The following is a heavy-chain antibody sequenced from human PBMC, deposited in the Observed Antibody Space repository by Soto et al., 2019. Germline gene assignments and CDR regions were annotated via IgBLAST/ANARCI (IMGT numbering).Heavy chain of an antibody. V-gene: IGHV1-3*01. D-gene: IGHD2-15*01. CDR3: GAVGCSGGSCYSFYSGMDV. J-gene: IGHJ6*02. CDR2: INASIGKA. Sequence: ASVKVSCKASGYTFTSYAMHWVRQAPGQRLEWMGEINASIGKANYSQKFQGRVTITTDESTSTAYMELSSLRSEDTAVYYCGAVGCSGGSCYSFYSGMDVWGQGTTVTVSS. CDR1: GYTFTSYA.